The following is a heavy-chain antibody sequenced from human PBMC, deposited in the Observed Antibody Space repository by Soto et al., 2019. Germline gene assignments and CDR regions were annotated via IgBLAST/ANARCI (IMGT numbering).Heavy chain of an antibody. Sequence: TLSLTCPVSRGSISTPGHSWNLIRQPPGKALEWIGYVYHNGNAYPKPSLKSRVTISLDGAKNQFSLKMTSVTAADTGLYYCAARPYYYSGSDVWGQGTTVSVSS. CDR1: RGSISTPGHS. V-gene: IGHV4-30-2*01. J-gene: IGHJ6*02. CDR3: AARPYYYSGSDV. CDR2: VYHNGNA. D-gene: IGHD3-16*01.